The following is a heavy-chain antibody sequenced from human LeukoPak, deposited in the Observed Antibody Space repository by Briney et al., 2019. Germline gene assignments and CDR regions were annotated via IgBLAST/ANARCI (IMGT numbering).Heavy chain of an antibody. V-gene: IGHV4-39*07. J-gene: IGHJ4*02. CDR2: IYYSGST. Sequence: SETLSLTCTVSGGSISSSSYYWGWIRQPPGKGLEWIGSIYYSGSTYYNPSLKSRVTISVDTSKNQFSLKLSSVTAADTAVYYCARGYYYDSSGQIYWGQGTLVTVSS. CDR1: GGSISSSSYY. D-gene: IGHD3-22*01. CDR3: ARGYYYDSSGQIY.